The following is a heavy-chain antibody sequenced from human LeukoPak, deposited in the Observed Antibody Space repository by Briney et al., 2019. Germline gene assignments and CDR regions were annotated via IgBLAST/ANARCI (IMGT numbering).Heavy chain of an antibody. V-gene: IGHV1-69*13. CDR2: IIPIFGRA. J-gene: IGHJ4*02. D-gene: IGHD3-10*01. CDR3: ALTQSGYYFDY. CDR1: GGTFSSYA. Sequence: ASVKVSCKASGGTFSSYAISWVRQAPGQGLEWMGGIIPIFGRANYAQKFQGRVTITADESTSTAYMELSSLRSEDTAVYYCALTQSGYYFDYWGQGTLVTVSS.